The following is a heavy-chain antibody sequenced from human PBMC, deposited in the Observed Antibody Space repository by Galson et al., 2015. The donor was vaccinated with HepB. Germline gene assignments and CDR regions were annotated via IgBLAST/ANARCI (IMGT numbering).Heavy chain of an antibody. D-gene: IGHD4-11*01. J-gene: IGHJ6*02. CDR2: ISSNGGST. Sequence: SLRLSCAASGFTFSSYAMHWVRQAPGKGLEYVSAISSNGGSTYYVDSVKGRFTISRDNSKNTLYLQMSSLRAEDTAVYYCVKDAPSNYGMRGLYGDVWGQGTTVTVSS. V-gene: IGHV3-64D*06. CDR3: VKDAPSNYGMRGLYGDV. CDR1: GFTFSSYA.